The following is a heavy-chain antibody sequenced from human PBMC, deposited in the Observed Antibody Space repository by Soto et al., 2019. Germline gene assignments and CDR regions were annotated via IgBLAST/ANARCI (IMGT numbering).Heavy chain of an antibody. D-gene: IGHD3-10*01. J-gene: IGHJ6*04. CDR3: ARDSGLSRAMEV. Sequence: SETLSLTCAVYGGSFIGYYWSWIRQPPGKGLEWIGEINHSGSTNYNPSLKSRVTISVDTSKNQFSLKLSSVTAADTAVYYCARDSGLSRAMEVWGKGTTVTVSS. CDR1: GGSFIGYY. CDR2: INHSGST. V-gene: IGHV4-34*01.